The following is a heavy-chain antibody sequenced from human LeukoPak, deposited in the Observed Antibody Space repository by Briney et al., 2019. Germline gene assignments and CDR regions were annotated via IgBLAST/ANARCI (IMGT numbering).Heavy chain of an antibody. V-gene: IGHV3-33*01. D-gene: IGHD2-2*01. CDR2: IWYDGSNK. Sequence: PGGSLRLSCAASGFTFSSYGMHWVRQAPGKGLEWVAVIWYDGSNKYYADSVKGRFTISRDNSKNTLYLQTNSLRAEDTAVYYCAREKIVVVPAATGYYYYYYGMDVWGKGTTVTVSS. CDR1: GFTFSSYG. J-gene: IGHJ6*04. CDR3: AREKIVVVPAATGYYYYYYGMDV.